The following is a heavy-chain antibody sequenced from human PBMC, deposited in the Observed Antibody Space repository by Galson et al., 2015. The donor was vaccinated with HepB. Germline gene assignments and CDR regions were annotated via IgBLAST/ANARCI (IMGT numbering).Heavy chain of an antibody. D-gene: IGHD6-13*01. Sequence: SLRLSCAASGFTFSDYYMSWIRQAPGKGLEWVSYISSSSSYTNYADSVKGRFTISRDNAKNSLYLQMNSLRAEDTAVYYCARSARVAAAGYPYDAFDIWGQGTMVTVSS. CDR2: ISSSSSYT. V-gene: IGHV3-11*03. CDR3: ARSARVAAAGYPYDAFDI. CDR1: GFTFSDYY. J-gene: IGHJ3*02.